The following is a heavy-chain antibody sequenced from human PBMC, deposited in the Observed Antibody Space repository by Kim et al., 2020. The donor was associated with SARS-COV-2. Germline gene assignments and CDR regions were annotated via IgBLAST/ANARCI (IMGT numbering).Heavy chain of an antibody. V-gene: IGHV4-59*01. D-gene: IGHD3-22*01. CDR3: ASYYYDSSGYHYGMDV. J-gene: IGHJ6*02. Sequence: SLKSRVTISVDTSKNQFSLTLSSVTAADTAGYYCASYYYDSSGYHYGMDVWGQGTTVTVSS.